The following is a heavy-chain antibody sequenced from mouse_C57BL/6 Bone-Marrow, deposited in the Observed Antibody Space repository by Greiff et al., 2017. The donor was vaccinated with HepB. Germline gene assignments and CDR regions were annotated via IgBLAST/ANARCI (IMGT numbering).Heavy chain of an antibody. J-gene: IGHJ1*03. D-gene: IGHD1-1*01. CDR3: ARDPLLLPWYFDV. Sequence: EVKLVESEGGLVQPGSSMKLSCTASGFTFSDYYMAWVRQVPEKGLEWVANINYDGSSTYYLDSLKSRFIISRDNAKNILYLQMSSLKSEDTATYYCARDPLLLPWYFDVWGTGTTVTVSS. V-gene: IGHV5-16*01. CDR2: INYDGSST. CDR1: GFTFSDYY.